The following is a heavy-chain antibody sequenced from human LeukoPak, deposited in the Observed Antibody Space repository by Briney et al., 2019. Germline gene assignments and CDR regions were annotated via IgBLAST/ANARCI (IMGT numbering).Heavy chain of an antibody. CDR3: ARDTGIAARPDY. Sequence: GGSLRLSCAASGFTFSSYSMNWVCQAPGKGLEWVSSISSSSSYIYYADSVKGRFTISRDNAKNSLYLQMNSLRAEDTAVYYCARDTGIAARPDYWGQGTLVTVSS. CDR2: ISSSSSYI. D-gene: IGHD6-6*01. V-gene: IGHV3-21*01. J-gene: IGHJ4*02. CDR1: GFTFSSYS.